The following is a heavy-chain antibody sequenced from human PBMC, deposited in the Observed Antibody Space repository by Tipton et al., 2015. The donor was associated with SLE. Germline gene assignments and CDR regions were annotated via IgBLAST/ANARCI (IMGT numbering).Heavy chain of an antibody. CDR3: ARAVALGGNSYEAFVI. CDR1: GGSIRNYY. CDR2: IYTSGST. J-gene: IGHJ3*02. V-gene: IGHV4-4*07. Sequence: TLSLTCTVSGGSIRNYYWSWIRQPAGKGLEWIGRIYTSGSTSGSTNYNPSLKSRVAMSVDTSKNQFSLNLRSVTAADTAVDYCARAVALGGNSYEAFVIWGQGTMVTVSS. D-gene: IGHD4-23*01.